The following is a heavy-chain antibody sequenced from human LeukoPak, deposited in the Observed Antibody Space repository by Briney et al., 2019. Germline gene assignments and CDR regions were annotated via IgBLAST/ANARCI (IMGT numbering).Heavy chain of an antibody. CDR3: ARTRLDSGSYSDY. CDR1: GFTFSSYA. CDR2: ISGSGGST. D-gene: IGHD1-26*01. Sequence: GGSLRLSCAASGFTFSSYAMSWVRQAPGKGLEWVSAISGSGGSTYYADSVKGRFTISRDNSKNTLYLQMNSLRAEDTAVYYCARTRLDSGSYSDYWGQGTLVTVSS. V-gene: IGHV3-23*01. J-gene: IGHJ4*02.